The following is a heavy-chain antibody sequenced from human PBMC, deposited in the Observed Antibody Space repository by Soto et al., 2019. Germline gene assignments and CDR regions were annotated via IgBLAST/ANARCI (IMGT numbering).Heavy chain of an antibody. D-gene: IGHD6-13*01. Sequence: PSETLSLTCTVSGGSISSYYWGWISQPPGKGLEWIGSIFYSGSTYYNPSLKSRVTISVDTSKNQFSLKLSSVTAADTAVYYCASFRFVAAAGKGYWFDPWGQGTLVTVSS. CDR2: IFYSGST. CDR3: ASFRFVAAAGKGYWFDP. V-gene: IGHV4-39*01. J-gene: IGHJ5*02. CDR1: GGSISSYY.